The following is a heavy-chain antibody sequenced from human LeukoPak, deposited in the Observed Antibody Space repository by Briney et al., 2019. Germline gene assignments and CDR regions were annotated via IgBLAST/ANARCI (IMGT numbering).Heavy chain of an antibody. J-gene: IGHJ5*02. CDR2: INPSGGST. V-gene: IGHV1-46*01. Sequence: AAVKVSCKASGYTFTSYYMHWVRQAPGQGLEWMGIINPSGGSTSYAQKFQGRVTMTRDTSASTAYMELSSLRSEDMAVYYCARGENFDWLLSSELKSENNWFDPWGQGTLVTVSS. CDR1: GYTFTSYY. CDR3: ARGENFDWLLSSELKSENNWFDP. D-gene: IGHD3-9*01.